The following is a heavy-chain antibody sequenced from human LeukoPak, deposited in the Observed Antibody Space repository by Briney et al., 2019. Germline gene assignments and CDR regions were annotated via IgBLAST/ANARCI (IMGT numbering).Heavy chain of an antibody. CDR3: ARDSGSSTSLWWFDP. CDR2: IYYSGST. J-gene: IGHJ5*02. V-gene: IGHV4-59*01. CDR1: GGSISSYY. D-gene: IGHD2-2*01. Sequence: LSETLSLTCTVSGGSISSYYWSWIRQPPGKGLEWIGYIYYSGSTNYNPSLKSRVTISVDTSKNQFSLKLRSVTAADTAVYYCARDSGSSTSLWWFDPWGQGILVTVSS.